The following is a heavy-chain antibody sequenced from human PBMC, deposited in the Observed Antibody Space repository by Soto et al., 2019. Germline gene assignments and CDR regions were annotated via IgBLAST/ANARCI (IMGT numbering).Heavy chain of an antibody. CDR2: IRRKSDGGTT. Sequence: GSLRLSCAASGFTFSNAWMSWVRQAPGKGLEWVGRIRRKSDGGTTDYAAPVKGRFTISRDDSKNTLYLQMNSLKTEDTAVYYCTTASPAIGSWFDPWGQGTLVTVSS. CDR3: TTASPAIGSWFDP. CDR1: GFTFSNAW. D-gene: IGHD3-10*01. J-gene: IGHJ5*02. V-gene: IGHV3-15*01.